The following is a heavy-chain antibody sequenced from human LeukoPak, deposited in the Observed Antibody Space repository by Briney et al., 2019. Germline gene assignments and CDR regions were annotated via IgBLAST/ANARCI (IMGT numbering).Heavy chain of an antibody. D-gene: IGHD5-24*01. CDR3: ATATTPTISRHYFDS. V-gene: IGHV3-23*01. J-gene: IGHJ4*02. Sequence: GGTLRLSCAASGFTFTSYGMSWVRQAPGKGLEWVSAISGSGTTTYYADSVKGRFTISRDNSRNTLYLQMNSLRAEDTAVYYCATATTPTISRHYFDSWGQGTLVTVSS. CDR1: GFTFTSYG. CDR2: ISGSGTTT.